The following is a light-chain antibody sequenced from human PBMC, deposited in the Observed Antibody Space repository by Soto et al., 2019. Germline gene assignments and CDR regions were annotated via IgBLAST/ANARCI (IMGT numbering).Light chain of an antibody. Sequence: QSVLTQPASVPGSPGQSITISCTGTSSDVGGYNYVSWYQQHPGKAPRFLIYDVSNRPSGVSNRFSGSKSGATASLTISGFQAEDEADYYCTSYTSSSTYVFGTGTKVTVL. CDR1: SSDVGGYNY. V-gene: IGLV2-14*01. CDR2: DVS. CDR3: TSYTSSSTYV. J-gene: IGLJ1*01.